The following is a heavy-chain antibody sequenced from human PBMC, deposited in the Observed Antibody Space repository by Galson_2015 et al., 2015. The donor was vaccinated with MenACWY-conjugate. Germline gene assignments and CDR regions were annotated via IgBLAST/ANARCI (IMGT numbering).Heavy chain of an antibody. CDR1: GYSFTSYY. J-gene: IGHJ4*02. CDR3: AWGKATISTNDYFEY. D-gene: IGHD1-26*01. Sequence: SVKVSCKASGYSFTSYYIHWVRQAPGQGLEWMGIINPSGGSTTYAQKFQGRVTMTRDTSTSTVYMEVSSLSSEDTAVYYCAWGKATISTNDYFEYWGQGTLVTVSS. CDR2: INPSGGST. V-gene: IGHV1-46*01.